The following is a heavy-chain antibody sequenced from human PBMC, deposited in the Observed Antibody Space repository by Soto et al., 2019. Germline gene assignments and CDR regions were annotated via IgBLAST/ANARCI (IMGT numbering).Heavy chain of an antibody. D-gene: IGHD5-18*01. CDR2: ISYDGSNK. J-gene: IGHJ6*02. V-gene: IGHV3-30*18. CDR1: GFTFSSYG. CDR3: AKEQRGYSYGYGILGYYYYGMDV. Sequence: GGSLRLSCAASGFTFSSYGMHWVRQAPGKGLEWVAVISYDGSNKYYADSVKGRFTISRDNSKNTLYLQMNSLRAEDTAVYYCAKEQRGYSYGYGILGYYYYGMDVWGQGTTVTSP.